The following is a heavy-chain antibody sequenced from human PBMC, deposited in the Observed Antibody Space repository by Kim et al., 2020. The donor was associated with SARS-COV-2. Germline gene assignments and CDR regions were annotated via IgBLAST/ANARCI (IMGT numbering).Heavy chain of an antibody. J-gene: IGHJ3*02. CDR1: GGSFSGYY. CDR3: ASVYCTNGVCYENGDI. D-gene: IGHD2-8*01. Sequence: SETLSLTCAVYGGSFSGYYWSWIRQPPGKGLEWIGEINHSGSTNYNPSLKSRVTISVDTSKNQFSLKLSSVTAADTAVYYCASVYCTNGVCYENGDIWGQGTMVTVSS. CDR2: INHSGST. V-gene: IGHV4-34*01.